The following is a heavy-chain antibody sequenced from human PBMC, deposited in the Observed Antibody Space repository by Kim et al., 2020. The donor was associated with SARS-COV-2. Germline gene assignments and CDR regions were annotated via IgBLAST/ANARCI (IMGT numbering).Heavy chain of an antibody. V-gene: IGHV3-15*01. CDR3: TTDPSITIFGVVLQFDY. Sequence: GGSLRLSCAASGFTFSNAWMSWVRQAPGKGLEWVGRIKSKTDGGTTDYAAPVKGRFTISRDDSKNTLYLQMNSLKTEDTAVYYCTTDPSITIFGVVLQFDYWGQGTLVTVSS. J-gene: IGHJ4*02. CDR1: GFTFSNAW. CDR2: IKSKTDGGTT. D-gene: IGHD3-3*01.